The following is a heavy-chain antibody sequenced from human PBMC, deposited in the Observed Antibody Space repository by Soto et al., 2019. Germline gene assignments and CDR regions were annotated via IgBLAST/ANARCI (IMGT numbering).Heavy chain of an antibody. CDR1: GGTFSSYA. CDR2: IIPIFGTA. J-gene: IGHJ4*02. Sequence: SVKVSCKASGGTFSSYAISWVRQAPGQGLEWMGGIIPIFGTANYAQKFQGRVTITADESTSTAYMELSSLRSEDTAVYYCARLNYQLLYSSSSGYWGQGTLVTVSS. D-gene: IGHD6-6*01. CDR3: ARLNYQLLYSSSSGY. V-gene: IGHV1-69*01.